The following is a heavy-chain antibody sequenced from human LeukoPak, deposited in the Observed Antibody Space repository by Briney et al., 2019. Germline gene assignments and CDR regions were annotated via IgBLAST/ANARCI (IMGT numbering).Heavy chain of an antibody. V-gene: IGHV3-23*01. CDR1: GFSVNSFG. D-gene: IGHD6-19*01. Sequence: GGSLRLSRAVSGFSVNSFGMSWVRQAPGKGLEWISAISINGETTWYADSVKGRFIISRDNSKNALYLQLSSLRVEDTAVYYCAQGFSSGWYPNWGQGSLVSVSS. CDR3: AQGFSSGWYPN. CDR2: ISINGETT. J-gene: IGHJ4*02.